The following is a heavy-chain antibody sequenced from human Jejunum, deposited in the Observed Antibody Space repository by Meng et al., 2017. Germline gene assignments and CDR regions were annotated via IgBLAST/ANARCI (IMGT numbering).Heavy chain of an antibody. Sequence: QVQLVQSGAEVKKPGASVKVSCKASGYTFTNYAMNWVRQAPGQRPEWMGWINAGNGDTKYLQKFQGRVTITRDTSASTAYMELSSLRSEDTAVYYCARERELGVAAYFNFWGQGTLVTVSS. D-gene: IGHD1-7*01. CDR1: GYTFTNYA. J-gene: IGHJ4*02. V-gene: IGHV1-3*01. CDR2: INAGNGDT. CDR3: ARERELGVAAYFNF.